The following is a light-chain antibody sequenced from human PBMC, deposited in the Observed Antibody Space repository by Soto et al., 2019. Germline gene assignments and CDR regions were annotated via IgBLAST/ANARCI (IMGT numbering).Light chain of an antibody. CDR2: DVG. CDR3: SSYTSSSTYV. J-gene: IGLJ1*01. Sequence: QSVLTKPASVSGSPGQSSTISCTGTSSDVGGYNYVSWYQQHPGKAPKLMIYDVGNRPSGVSNRFSGSKSGNTASLTISGLQAEDEADYYCSSYTSSSTYVFGTGTKVTVL. V-gene: IGLV2-14*01. CDR1: SSDVGGYNY.